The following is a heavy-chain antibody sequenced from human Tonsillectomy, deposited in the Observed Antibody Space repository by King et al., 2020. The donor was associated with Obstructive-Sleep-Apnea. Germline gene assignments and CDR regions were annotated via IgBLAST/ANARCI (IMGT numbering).Heavy chain of an antibody. CDR2: IYQSGGT. Sequence: VQLQESGPGLVKPSETLSLTCTVSGYSVSAAYHWGWIRQPPGKGLEWIGGIYQSGGTYYNSSLTSRVTISIDTSKNQFSLKLTSVTAADTAVYYCASHLGYCSGGSCYSWDSWGQGTLVTVSS. CDR3: ASHLGYCSGGSCYSWDS. J-gene: IGHJ4*02. CDR1: GYSVSAAYH. V-gene: IGHV4-38-2*02. D-gene: IGHD2-15*01.